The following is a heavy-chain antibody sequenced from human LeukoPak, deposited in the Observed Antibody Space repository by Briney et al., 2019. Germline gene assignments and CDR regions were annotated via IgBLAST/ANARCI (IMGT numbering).Heavy chain of an antibody. J-gene: IGHJ4*02. CDR2: IIPIFGTT. Sequence: SVKVSCKASGGTFSNYAISWVRQAPGQGLEWMGEIIPIFGTTNYAQKFQGRVTITADKSTSTAYMELNSLRSEDTVVYYCARGRSGYIFLDYWGQGTLVTVSS. V-gene: IGHV1-69*06. CDR3: ARGRSGYIFLDY. CDR1: GGTFSNYA. D-gene: IGHD5-12*01.